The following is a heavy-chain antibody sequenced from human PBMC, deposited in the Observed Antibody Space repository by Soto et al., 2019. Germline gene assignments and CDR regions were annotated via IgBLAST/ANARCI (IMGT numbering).Heavy chain of an antibody. Sequence: ASVNDSCMASRYTFPSYHMHWLRQPPAQEREWMGIINPSGVSISYAQKFQGRVTMTRDTSTSTVYMELSSLRSEDTAVYYCAREHSSGWYTRDYWGQGTLVTVSS. D-gene: IGHD6-19*01. V-gene: IGHV1-46*03. J-gene: IGHJ4*02. CDR2: INPSGVSI. CDR3: AREHSSGWYTRDY. CDR1: RYTFPSYH.